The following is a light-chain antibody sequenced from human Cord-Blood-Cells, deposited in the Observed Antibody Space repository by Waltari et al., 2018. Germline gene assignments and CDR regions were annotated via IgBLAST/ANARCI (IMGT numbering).Light chain of an antibody. Sequence: DIPMTQSPSTLSASVGDRVTITSRASQSISSWLAWYQQKPGKAPESLIYKASSLESGVPSRFSGSGSGTEFTLTISSLQPDDFVTYYCQQYNSYSYTFGQGTKLEIK. CDR2: KAS. J-gene: IGKJ2*01. CDR3: QQYNSYSYT. CDR1: QSISSW. V-gene: IGKV1-5*03.